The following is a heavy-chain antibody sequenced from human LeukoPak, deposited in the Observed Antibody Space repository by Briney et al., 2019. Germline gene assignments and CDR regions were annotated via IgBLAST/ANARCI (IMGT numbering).Heavy chain of an antibody. J-gene: IGHJ6*03. Sequence: GGSLRLSCAASGFTFSSYSMNWVRQAPGKGLEWVSYISSSSSTIYYADSVKGRFTISRDNAENSLYLQMNSLRAEDTAVYYCEGLDSSSHYYMDVWGKGTTVTVSS. V-gene: IGHV3-48*04. CDR2: ISSSSSTI. CDR3: EGLDSSSHYYMDV. CDR1: GFTFSSYS. D-gene: IGHD6-6*01.